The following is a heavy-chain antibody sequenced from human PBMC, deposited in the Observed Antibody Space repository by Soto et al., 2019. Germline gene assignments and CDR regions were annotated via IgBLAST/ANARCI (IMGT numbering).Heavy chain of an antibody. CDR2: INFSGGTT. CDR3: ARDRVATTSYYGMDV. V-gene: IGHV3-23*01. J-gene: IGHJ6*02. Sequence: PGRSLRLSXTASGFTFSTFAMSWVRQAPGKGLEWVASINFSGGTTYYADSVKGRFTISRDNSKNTLYVQMNGLRGDDTAVYYCARDRVATTSYYGMDVWGQGTTVTVSS. CDR1: GFTFSTFA.